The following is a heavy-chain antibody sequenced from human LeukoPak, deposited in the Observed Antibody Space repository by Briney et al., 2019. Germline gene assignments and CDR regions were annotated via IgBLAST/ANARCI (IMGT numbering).Heavy chain of an antibody. V-gene: IGHV3-64*01. Sequence: GGSLRLSCAASGFTFSSYAMHWVRQAPGKGLEYVSAISSNGGSTCYANSVKGRFTISRDNSKNTLYLQMNSLRAEDTAVYYCARGASYYYDSSGYPALFDYWGQGTLVTVSS. D-gene: IGHD3-22*01. CDR3: ARGASYYYDSSGYPALFDY. CDR2: ISSNGGST. CDR1: GFTFSSYA. J-gene: IGHJ4*02.